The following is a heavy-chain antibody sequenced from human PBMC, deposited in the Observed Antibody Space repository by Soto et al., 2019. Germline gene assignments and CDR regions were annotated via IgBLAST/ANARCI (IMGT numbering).Heavy chain of an antibody. CDR3: VKGGWGDN. V-gene: IGHV3-23*01. D-gene: IGHD6-19*01. J-gene: IGHJ4*02. CDR2: IYPSGGEI. CDR1: GFNFSTYG. Sequence: EVQLLESGGGLEQRGESLRLSCAASGFNFSTYGMTWVRQAPGRGLEWVSAIYPSGGEIYYAAAVMGRFIISRDDSRGSVSLQMDSLRGEDTATYYCVKGGWGDNSGPGTLVTVSS.